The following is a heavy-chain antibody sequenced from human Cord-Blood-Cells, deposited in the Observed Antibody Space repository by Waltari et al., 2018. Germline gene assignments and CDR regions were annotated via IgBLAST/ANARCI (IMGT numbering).Heavy chain of an antibody. V-gene: IGHV4-34*01. CDR2: INHSGST. CDR1: GGSFSGYY. Sequence: QVQLQQWGAGLLKPSETLSLTCAVYGGSFSGYYWSWIRQPPGKGLEWIGEINHSGSTNYNPSLKSRVTISVDMSKNQFSLKLSSVTAADTAVYYCARGGWNYDFDYWGQGTLVTVSS. D-gene: IGHD1-7*01. CDR3: ARGGWNYDFDY. J-gene: IGHJ4*02.